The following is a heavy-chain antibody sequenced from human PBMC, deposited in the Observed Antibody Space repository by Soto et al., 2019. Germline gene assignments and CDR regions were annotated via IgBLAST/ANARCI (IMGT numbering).Heavy chain of an antibody. CDR3: AKVGYCSSTSCYGQGYFDY. Sequence: PGGSLRLSCAASGFTFSSYAMSWVRQAPGKGLEWVSAISGSGGSTYYADSVKGRFTISRDNSKNTLYLQMNSLRAEDTAVYYCAKVGYCSSTSCYGQGYFDYWGQGTLVTVSS. V-gene: IGHV3-23*01. CDR2: ISGSGGST. J-gene: IGHJ4*02. CDR1: GFTFSSYA. D-gene: IGHD2-2*01.